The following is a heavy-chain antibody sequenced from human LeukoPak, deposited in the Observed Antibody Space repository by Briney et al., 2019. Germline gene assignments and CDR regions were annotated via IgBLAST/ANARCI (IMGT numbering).Heavy chain of an antibody. CDR2: INHSGST. CDR1: GGSFSGYY. D-gene: IGHD5-18*01. J-gene: IGHJ4*02. CDR3: ASSHSILGYSYGYVL. Sequence: SETLSLTCAVYGGSFSGYYWSWIRQPPGKGLEWIGEINHSGSTNYNPSLKSRVTISVDTSKNQFSLKLSSVTAADTAVYYCASSHSILGYSYGYVLWGQGTLVTASS. V-gene: IGHV4-34*01.